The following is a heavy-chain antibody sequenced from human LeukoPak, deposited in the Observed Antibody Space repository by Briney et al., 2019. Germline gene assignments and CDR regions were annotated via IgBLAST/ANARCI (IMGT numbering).Heavy chain of an antibody. J-gene: IGHJ4*02. CDR3: ARELVRYFDWLPGY. Sequence: ASVKVSCKASGYTFTGYYMHWVRQVPGQGLEWMGRINPNSGGTNYAQKFQGRVTMTRDTSISTAYMELSRLRSDDTAVYYCARELVRYFDWLPGYWGQGTLVTVSS. CDR2: INPNSGGT. V-gene: IGHV1-2*06. D-gene: IGHD3-9*01. CDR1: GYTFTGYY.